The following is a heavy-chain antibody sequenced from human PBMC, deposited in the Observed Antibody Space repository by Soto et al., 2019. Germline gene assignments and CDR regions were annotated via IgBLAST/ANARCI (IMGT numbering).Heavy chain of an antibody. Sequence: GGSLRLSCAASGFTFSSYGMHWVRQAPGKGLEWVAVISYDGSNKYYADSVKGRFTISRDNSKNTLYLQMNSLRAEDTAVYYCAKPQPFDYWGQRTLVTVSS. J-gene: IGHJ4*02. CDR3: AKPQPFDY. CDR2: ISYDGSNK. V-gene: IGHV3-30*18. CDR1: GFTFSSYG.